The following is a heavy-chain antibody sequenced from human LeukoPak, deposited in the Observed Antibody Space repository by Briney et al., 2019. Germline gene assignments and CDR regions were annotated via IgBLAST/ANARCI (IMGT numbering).Heavy chain of an antibody. CDR1: GGSISSYY. Sequence: SETLSLTCTVSGGSISSYYWSWIRQPAGKGLEWIGRIYTSGSTNYNPSLKSRVTMSVDTSKNQFSLKLSSVTAADTAVYYCARDHDGSGSRYYYYYYMDVWGKGTTVTISS. CDR2: IYTSGST. D-gene: IGHD3-10*01. V-gene: IGHV4-4*07. CDR3: ARDHDGSGSRYYYYYYMDV. J-gene: IGHJ6*03.